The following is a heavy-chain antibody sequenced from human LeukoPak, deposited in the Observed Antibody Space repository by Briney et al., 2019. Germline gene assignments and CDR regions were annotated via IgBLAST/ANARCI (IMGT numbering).Heavy chain of an antibody. CDR1: GFTFSSYA. Sequence: GGSLRLFCAASGFTFSSYAISWVRQAPGKGLEWDSAISGSGGSTYYADSVKGRFTISRDNSKNTLYLQMNSLRAEDTAVYYCARSPYDSSGYYRGDYFDYWGQGTLVTVSS. CDR3: ARSPYDSSGYYRGDYFDY. D-gene: IGHD3-22*01. V-gene: IGHV3-23*01. CDR2: ISGSGGST. J-gene: IGHJ4*02.